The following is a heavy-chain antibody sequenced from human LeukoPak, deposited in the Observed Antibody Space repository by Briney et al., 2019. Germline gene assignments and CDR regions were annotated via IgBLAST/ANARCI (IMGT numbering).Heavy chain of an antibody. D-gene: IGHD6-6*01. J-gene: IGHJ5*02. Sequence: SETLSLTCTVSGGSISSYYWSWIRQPPGKGLEWIGYIYTSGSTNYNPSLKGRVTISVDTSKNQFSLKLSSVTAADTAVYYCARRTRYSSSSHWFDPWGQGTLVTVSS. CDR3: ARRTRYSSSSHWFDP. V-gene: IGHV4-4*09. CDR2: IYTSGST. CDR1: GGSISSYY.